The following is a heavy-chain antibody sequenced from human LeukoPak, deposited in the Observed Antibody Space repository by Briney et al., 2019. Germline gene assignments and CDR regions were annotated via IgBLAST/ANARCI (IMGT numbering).Heavy chain of an antibody. CDR2: IKQDGSEK. Sequence: GGSLRLSCVASGFTLSSHWMHWVRQAPGKGLEWVANIKQDGSEKYYVDSVKGRFTISRDNAKNSPYLQMNSLRAEDTAVYYCAREGWLGYYFDYWGQGTLVTVSS. J-gene: IGHJ4*02. D-gene: IGHD6-19*01. V-gene: IGHV3-7*01. CDR1: GFTLSSHW. CDR3: AREGWLGYYFDY.